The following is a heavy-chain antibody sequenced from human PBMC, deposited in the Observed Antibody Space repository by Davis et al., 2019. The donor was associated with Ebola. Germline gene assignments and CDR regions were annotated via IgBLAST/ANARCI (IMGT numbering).Heavy chain of an antibody. J-gene: IGHJ6*02. V-gene: IGHV4-59*01. CDR2: IHYSGST. CDR3: ARVPRSYDFWSGRYSYHGVDV. D-gene: IGHD3-3*01. CDR1: GCPISTYY. Sequence: MPSETLSLTCPVSGCPISTYYWSWIRQPPGKGLEWIGHIHYSGSTNYKSSLKSRVTISVDTSKNQFSLKLSSVTAADTAVYYCARVPRSYDFWSGRYSYHGVDVWGQGATVTVS.